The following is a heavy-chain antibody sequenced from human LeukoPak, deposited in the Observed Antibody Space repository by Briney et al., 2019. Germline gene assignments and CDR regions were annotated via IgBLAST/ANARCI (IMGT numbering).Heavy chain of an antibody. CDR3: ARRTVILYGSGSYSQYYFDY. CDR2: IWYDGSNK. D-gene: IGHD3-10*01. J-gene: IGHJ4*02. Sequence: GGSLRLSCAASGFTFSSYGMHWVRQAPGKGLEWVAVIWYDGSNKYYADSVKGRFTISRDNSKNTLYLQMNSLRAEDTAVYYCARRTVILYGSGSYSQYYFDYWGQGTLVTVSS. CDR1: GFTFSSYG. V-gene: IGHV3-33*01.